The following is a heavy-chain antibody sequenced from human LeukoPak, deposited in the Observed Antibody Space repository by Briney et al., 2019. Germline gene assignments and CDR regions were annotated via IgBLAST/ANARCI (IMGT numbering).Heavy chain of an antibody. D-gene: IGHD1-1*01. CDR1: GFTFSSYA. CDR2: ISGSGGST. V-gene: IGHV3-23*01. Sequence: GGSLRLSCAASGFTFSSYAMSWVRQAPGKGLELVSAISGSGGSTYYADSVKGRFTISRDNSKNTLYLQMNSLRAEDTAVYYCAKDSLYNWNDGDYYYYMDVWGKGTTVTVSS. CDR3: AKDSLYNWNDGDYYYYMDV. J-gene: IGHJ6*03.